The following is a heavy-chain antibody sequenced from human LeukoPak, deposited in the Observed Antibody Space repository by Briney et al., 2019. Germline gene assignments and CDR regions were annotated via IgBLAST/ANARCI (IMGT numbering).Heavy chain of an antibody. CDR3: ARHRRYTTGSEEYDY. J-gene: IGHJ4*02. D-gene: IGHD2-8*02. V-gene: IGHV4-39*01. CDR2: IYYSGTT. CDR1: GDSISSSSYY. Sequence: PSETLSLTCTVSGDSISSSSYYWAWIRQPPGKGLEWIGSIYYSGTTYYNPSLKSRVTISVDTSRNQFSLKVGSVTDAVTAVYYCARHRRYTTGSEEYDYWGQGNMVTVSS.